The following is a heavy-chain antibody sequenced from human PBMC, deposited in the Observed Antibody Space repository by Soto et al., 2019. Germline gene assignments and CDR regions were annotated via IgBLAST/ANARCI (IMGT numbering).Heavy chain of an antibody. CDR3: AKDLELGRTRRRYFDY. CDR2: ISGSGGST. Sequence: SGGSLRLSCAASGFTFSSYAMSWVRQAPGKGLEWVSAISGSGGSTYYADSVKGRFTISRDNSKNTLYLQMNSLRAEDTAVYYCAKDLELGRTRRRYFDYWGQGTLVTVSS. CDR1: GFTFSSYA. V-gene: IGHV3-23*01. D-gene: IGHD1-7*01. J-gene: IGHJ4*02.